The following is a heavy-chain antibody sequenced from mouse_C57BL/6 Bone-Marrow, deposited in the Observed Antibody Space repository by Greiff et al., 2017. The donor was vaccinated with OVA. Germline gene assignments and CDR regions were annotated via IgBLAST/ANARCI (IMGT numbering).Heavy chain of an antibody. D-gene: IGHD3-2*01. CDR2: FHPYNDDT. V-gene: IGHV1-47*01. Sequence: QVQLKESGAELVKPGASVKMFCKASGYTFTTYPIEWMKQKHGNSLGWVGNFHPYNDDTKYNEKFKGKATLTVEKSSSTVYLEHSRLTADDSAVYYCARRHGYWYFDVWGTGTTVTVSS. CDR3: ARRHGYWYFDV. CDR1: GYTFTTYP. J-gene: IGHJ1*03.